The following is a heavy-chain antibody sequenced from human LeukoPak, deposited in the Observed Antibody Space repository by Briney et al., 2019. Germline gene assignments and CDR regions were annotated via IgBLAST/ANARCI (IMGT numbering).Heavy chain of an antibody. CDR1: GFTFSSYS. Sequence: GGSLRLSCAASGFTFSSYSMNWVRQAPGKGLEWVSSISSSSSYIYYADSVKGRFTISRDNAKNSLYLQMNSLRAEDTAVYYCASQGDYVYNWFDPWGQGTLVTVSS. D-gene: IGHD4-17*01. CDR3: ASQGDYVYNWFDP. CDR2: ISSSSSYI. V-gene: IGHV3-21*01. J-gene: IGHJ5*02.